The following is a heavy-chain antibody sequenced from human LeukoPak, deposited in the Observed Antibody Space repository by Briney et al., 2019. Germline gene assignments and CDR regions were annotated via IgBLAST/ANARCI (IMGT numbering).Heavy chain of an antibody. CDR3: AADRRQPYCTNGVCYYYYGMDV. CDR1: GFTFTSSA. V-gene: IGHV1-58*02. D-gene: IGHD2-8*01. J-gene: IGHJ6*02. Sequence: GTSVKVSCKASGFTFTSSAMQWVRQARGQRLEWIGCIVVGSGNTNYAQKFQERVTITRDMSTSTAYMELSSLRSEDTAVYYCAADRRQPYCTNGVCYYYYGMDVWGQGTTVTVSS. CDR2: IVVGSGNT.